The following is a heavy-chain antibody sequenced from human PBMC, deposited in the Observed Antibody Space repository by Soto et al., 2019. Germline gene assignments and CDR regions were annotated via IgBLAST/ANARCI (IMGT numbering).Heavy chain of an antibody. V-gene: IGHV2-5*02. CDR1: GFSLSTSEVG. D-gene: IGHD3-9*01. CDR3: AHRFVWYNFNY. Sequence: GSGPTLVNPTQTLTLTCTFSGFSLSTSEVGVGWIRQPPGKALEWLALIYWDDDKRYSPSLRSRLTITKDTSKNQVVLTMTNMDPVDTPTYYCAHRFVWYNFNYWGQGSLVTVSS. CDR2: IYWDDDK. J-gene: IGHJ4*02.